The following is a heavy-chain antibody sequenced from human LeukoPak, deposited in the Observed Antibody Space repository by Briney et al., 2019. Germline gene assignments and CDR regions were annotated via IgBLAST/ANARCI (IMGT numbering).Heavy chain of an antibody. Sequence: GGSLRLSCAASGFTFSSYSMNWVRQAPGKGLEWVSVIYSGGSTYYADSVKGRFTISRDNSKNTLYLQMNSLRAEDTAVYYCARGVGSGSRLRAGDYWGQGTLVTVS. V-gene: IGHV3-53*01. CDR1: GFTFSSYS. CDR3: ARGVGSGSRLRAGDY. CDR2: IYSGGST. J-gene: IGHJ4*02. D-gene: IGHD1-26*01.